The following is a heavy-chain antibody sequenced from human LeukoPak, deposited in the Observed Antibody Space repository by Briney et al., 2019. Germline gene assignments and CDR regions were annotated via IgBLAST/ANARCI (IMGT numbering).Heavy chain of an antibody. D-gene: IGHD6-6*01. V-gene: IGHV3-21*01. CDR1: RFTFSSYS. J-gene: IGHJ4*02. CDR3: AREKGGSSSPIDY. Sequence: GGSLRLSCAASRFTFSSYSMNWVRQAPGKGLEWVSSISSSSSYIYYADSVKGRFTISRDNAKNSLYLQMNSLRAEDTAVYYCAREKGGSSSPIDYWGQGTLVTVSS. CDR2: ISSSSSYI.